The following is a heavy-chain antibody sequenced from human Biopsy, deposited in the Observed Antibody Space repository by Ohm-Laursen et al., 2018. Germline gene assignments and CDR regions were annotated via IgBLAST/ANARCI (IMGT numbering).Heavy chain of an antibody. D-gene: IGHD4-17*01. CDR2: INQSGET. Sequence: SDTLSLTCTVYGATFSDYYWSWIRQPPGKGLEWIGQINQSGETKYNPSLQSRVTISAEVSKTQFSLKLRSLTAADTAIYYCGNEVYGRDYWGQGARVTVSS. V-gene: IGHV4-34*08. J-gene: IGHJ4*02. CDR1: GATFSDYY. CDR3: GNEVYGRDY.